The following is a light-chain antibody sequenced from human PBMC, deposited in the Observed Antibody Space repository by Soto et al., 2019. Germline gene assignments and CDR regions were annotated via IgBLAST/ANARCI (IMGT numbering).Light chain of an antibody. CDR3: QHYDGSPRT. CDR1: QTVNSDY. J-gene: IGKJ2*01. Sequence: ETVLTQSPGTVSLSPGERATLSCTTSQTVNSDYLAWYQQKPGQAPRLLIYGVFNRATGIPDRFSGSGSGXXXXXXXXXLEPEDSAVYYCQHYDGSPRTFGQGTNLEI. V-gene: IGKV3-20*01. CDR2: GVF.